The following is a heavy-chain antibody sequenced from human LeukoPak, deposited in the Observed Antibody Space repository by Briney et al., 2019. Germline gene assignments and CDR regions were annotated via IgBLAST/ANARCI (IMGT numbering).Heavy chain of an antibody. CDR1: GGSFSGYY. Sequence: PSETLSLTCAVYGGSFSGYYWSWIRQPPGKGLEWIGEINHSGSTNYNPSLKSRVTISVDTSKNQFSLKLSSVTAADTAVYYCARSIAARRSGLGYWGQGTLVTVSS. CDR3: ARSIAARRSGLGY. V-gene: IGHV4-34*01. D-gene: IGHD6-6*01. J-gene: IGHJ4*02. CDR2: INHSGST.